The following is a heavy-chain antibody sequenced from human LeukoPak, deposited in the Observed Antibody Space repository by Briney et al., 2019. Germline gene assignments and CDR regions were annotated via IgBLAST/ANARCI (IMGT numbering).Heavy chain of an antibody. CDR1: GGSISSSNYY. CDR2: IDYSGST. J-gene: IGHJ6*02. CDR3: ARSIARSYTSYYAMDV. Sequence: SETLSLTCTVSGGSISSSNYYWGWIRQTPGKGLEWIGSIDYSGSTYYNPSLKSRVNISLATSKNQFSLRLTSMTAADTAVYYCARSIARSYTSYYAMDVGGQGTTVIVSS. V-gene: IGHV4-39*07. D-gene: IGHD1-26*01.